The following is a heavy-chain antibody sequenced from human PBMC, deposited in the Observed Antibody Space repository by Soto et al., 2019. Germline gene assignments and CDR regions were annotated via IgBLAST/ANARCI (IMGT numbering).Heavy chain of an antibody. CDR2: INPNSGGT. D-gene: IGHD1-26*01. J-gene: IGHJ6*02. CDR1: GYTFTGYY. V-gene: IGHV1-2*02. CDR3: ARGEEVGANYYYYGMDV. Sequence: ASVKVSCKASGYTFTGYYIHWVRQAPGQGLEWMGWINPNSGGTNYAQKFQGRVTMTRDTSISTAYMELSRLRSDETAVYYCARGEEVGANYYYYGMDVWGQGTTMTVYS.